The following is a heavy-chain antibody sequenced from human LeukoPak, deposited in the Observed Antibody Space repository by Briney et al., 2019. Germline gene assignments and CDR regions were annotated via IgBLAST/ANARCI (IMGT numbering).Heavy chain of an antibody. J-gene: IGHJ4*02. CDR2: ISAYNGNT. V-gene: IGHV1-18*01. CDR1: GYTFTSYG. CDR3: ARDDSYYGSGSIDY. D-gene: IGHD3-10*01. Sequence: GASVKVSCKASGYTFTSYGISWVRQAPGQGLEWMGWISAYNGNTNYAQKLQGRVTMTTDTSTSTAYMELRSLRSDDTAVYYCARDDSYYGSGSIDYWGQGTLVTVSS.